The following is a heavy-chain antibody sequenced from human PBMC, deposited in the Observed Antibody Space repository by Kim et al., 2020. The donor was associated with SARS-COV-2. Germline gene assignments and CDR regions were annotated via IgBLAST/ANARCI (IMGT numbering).Heavy chain of an antibody. Sequence: GGSLRLSCAASGFTFSSYAMSWVRQAPGKGLEWVSAISGSGGSTYYADSVKGRFTISRDNSKNTLYLQMNSLRAEDTAVYYCAKDLRSITMIVVVAVGGWGQGTLVTVSS. D-gene: IGHD3-22*01. CDR1: GFTFSSYA. V-gene: IGHV3-23*01. CDR3: AKDLRSITMIVVVAVGG. J-gene: IGHJ4*02. CDR2: ISGSGGST.